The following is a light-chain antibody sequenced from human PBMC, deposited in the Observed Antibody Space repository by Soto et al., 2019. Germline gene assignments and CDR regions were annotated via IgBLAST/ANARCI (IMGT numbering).Light chain of an antibody. CDR1: QNISNY. J-gene: IGKJ5*01. V-gene: IGKV3-11*01. CDR2: GAS. CDR3: QRYDSLRT. Sequence: IVLTQSPATLSLSPGTRAPLSCRARQNISNYLIWYQQQPGQAPRLLIYGASNRATGIPDRFSGSGSGTDFTLTITRLEPEDFAMYYCQRYDSLRTFGQGTRLEIK.